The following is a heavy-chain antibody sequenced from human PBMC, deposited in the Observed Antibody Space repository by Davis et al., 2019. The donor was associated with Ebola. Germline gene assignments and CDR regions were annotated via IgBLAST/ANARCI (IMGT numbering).Heavy chain of an antibody. V-gene: IGHV1-3*01. D-gene: IGHD6-19*01. CDR3: ARASFGYNSGWYADY. CDR2: VHGGNGNT. J-gene: IGHJ4*02. Sequence: AASVKVSCKASGYSFTNYAIHWVRQAPGQRLEWMGWVHGGNGNTKYSQRFQGRVTITTDTSASTAYLDLTSLRSDDTAVFYCARASFGYNSGWYADYWGPGSLVTVSS. CDR1: GYSFTNYA.